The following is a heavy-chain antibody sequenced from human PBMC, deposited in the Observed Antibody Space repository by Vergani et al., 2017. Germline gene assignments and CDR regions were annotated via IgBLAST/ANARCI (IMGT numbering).Heavy chain of an antibody. V-gene: IGHV4-59*02. CDR3: ARSLIYYGAGSPDY. CDR1: GASVNSYY. Sequence: QVQLQESGPGLVKPSETLSLTCPVSGASVNSYYWSWIRQPPGKGLEWMGYVSFRGDTLYDPSVKGRMTISLNTSSNQFSLYLTSVTAADTAVYYFARSLIYYGAGSPDYWGQGTLVTVSS. D-gene: IGHD3-10*01. J-gene: IGHJ4*02. CDR2: VSFRGDT.